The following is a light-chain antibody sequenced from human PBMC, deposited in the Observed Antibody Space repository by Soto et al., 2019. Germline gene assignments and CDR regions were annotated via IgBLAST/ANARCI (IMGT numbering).Light chain of an antibody. V-gene: IGLV1-44*01. J-gene: IGLJ1*01. CDR3: AAWDDSLNGRYV. Sequence: QPVLTQPPSASGTPGQRVTISCSGSSSNIGSNTVNWYRQLPGTAPKLLIYSNNQRPSGVPDRFSGSKSGTSASLAISGLQSEDEADYYCAAWDDSLNGRYVFGTGTQLTVL. CDR1: SSNIGSNT. CDR2: SNN.